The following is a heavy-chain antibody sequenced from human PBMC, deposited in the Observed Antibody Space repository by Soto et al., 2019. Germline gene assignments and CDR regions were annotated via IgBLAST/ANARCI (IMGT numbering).Heavy chain of an antibody. D-gene: IGHD1-20*01. CDR2: ISVSDAFI. CDR3: TRETVAGITGLDY. V-gene: IGHV3-23*01. CDR1: GFNVGAFA. J-gene: IGHJ4*02. Sequence: PGGPLRLSCAASGFNVGAFAVNWVRQAPGKGMEWVSGISVSDAFIYYADSVRGRFSISRDASENILYLQMNSLRVDDTALYYCTRETVAGITGLDYWGPGTLVTVSS.